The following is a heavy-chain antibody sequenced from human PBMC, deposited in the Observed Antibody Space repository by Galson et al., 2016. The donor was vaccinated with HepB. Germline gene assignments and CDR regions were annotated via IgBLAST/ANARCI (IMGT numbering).Heavy chain of an antibody. V-gene: IGHV5-51*01. CDR2: IYPDDSDT. Sequence: QSGAEVKKPGESLTISCKGSGYSFSTYWIGWVRQRPGKGLEWMGIIYPDDSDTTYSPSFQGQVTISADRSISTAYLQWSSLEASDTAMYYCARHEPYFYDSSGYADYWGQGTLVTVSS. CDR3: ARHEPYFYDSSGYADY. D-gene: IGHD3-22*01. J-gene: IGHJ4*02. CDR1: GYSFSTYW.